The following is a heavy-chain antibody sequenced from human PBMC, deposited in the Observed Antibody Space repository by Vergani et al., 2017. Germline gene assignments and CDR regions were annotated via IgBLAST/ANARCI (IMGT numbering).Heavy chain of an antibody. Sequence: VQLVESGGGVVQPGGSLRLSCAASGFTFSSYGMHWVRQAPGKGLEWVAFIRYDGSNKYYADSVKGRFTISRDNSKNTLYLQMNSLRAEDTAVYYCAKDWGITMVRGGGMDVWGQGTTVTVSS. CDR2: IRYDGSNK. CDR1: GFTFSSYG. V-gene: IGHV3-30*02. D-gene: IGHD3-10*01. J-gene: IGHJ6*02. CDR3: AKDWGITMVRGGGMDV.